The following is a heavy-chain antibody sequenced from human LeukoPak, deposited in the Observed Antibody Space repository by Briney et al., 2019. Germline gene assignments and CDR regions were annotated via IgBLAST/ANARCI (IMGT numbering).Heavy chain of an antibody. V-gene: IGHV4-4*02. CDR3: ARAGGISRAPTGTDAFDI. D-gene: IGHD3-3*02. CDR2: IYHSGST. J-gene: IGHJ3*02. Sequence: SETLSLTCAVSGGSISSSNWWSWVRQPPGKGLEWIGEIYHSGSTNYNPSLKSRVTISVDKSKNQFSLKLSSVTAADTAVYYCARAGGISRAPTGTDAFDIWGQGTMVTVSS. CDR1: GGSISSSNW.